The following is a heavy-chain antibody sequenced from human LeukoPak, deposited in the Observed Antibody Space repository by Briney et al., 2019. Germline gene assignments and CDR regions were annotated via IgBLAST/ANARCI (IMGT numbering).Heavy chain of an antibody. J-gene: IGHJ4*01. V-gene: IGHV4-59*08. D-gene: IGHD6-19*01. CDR1: GDSVSSYY. CDR2: IYYSGNT. Sequence: SETLSLTCTVSGDSVSSYYWSWIRQPPGKGLEWIGYIYYSGNTNYNPSLKSRVIISVDTSKNQFSLRLNSVTAADAAVYYCARLGSGWYAGVDYWGQGTLVTVSS. CDR3: ARLGSGWYAGVDY.